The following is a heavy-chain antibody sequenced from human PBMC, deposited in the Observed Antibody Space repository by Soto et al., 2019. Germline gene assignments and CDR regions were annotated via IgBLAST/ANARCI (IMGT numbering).Heavy chain of an antibody. CDR1: GFTFTSAW. V-gene: IGHV3-15*01. Sequence: GGSLRLSCAASGFTFTSAWMSWVRQAPGKGLEWVGRIKSKTDGGTADYAAPVRGRFTISRDDSKNTLYVQLNSLKTEDTAVYYCTTDSILAPLFHWGQGTLVTVSS. J-gene: IGHJ4*02. CDR3: TTDSILAPLFH. D-gene: IGHD3-3*02. CDR2: IKSKTDGGTA.